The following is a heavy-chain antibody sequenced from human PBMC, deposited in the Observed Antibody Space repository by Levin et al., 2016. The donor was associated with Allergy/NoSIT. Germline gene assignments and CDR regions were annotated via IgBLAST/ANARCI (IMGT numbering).Heavy chain of an antibody. CDR1: GGSISCYY. CDR3: ARPMHRGVIIPNDY. J-gene: IGHJ4*02. CDR2: IYYNVRT. Sequence: SETLSLTCTVSGGSISCYYWSWIRQPPGKGLEWIGYIYYNVRTNYNPSLKSRVTISVDTSKNQFSLKLTSVTAADTAVYYCARPMHRGVIIPNDYWGQGTLVTVSS. V-gene: IGHV4-59*08. D-gene: IGHD3-10*01.